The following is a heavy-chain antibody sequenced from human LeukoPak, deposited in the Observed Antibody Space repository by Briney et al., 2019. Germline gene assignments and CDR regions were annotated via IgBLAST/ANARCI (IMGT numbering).Heavy chain of an antibody. D-gene: IGHD2-15*01. CDR2: IYHSGST. CDR3: ARVAAKTIDY. J-gene: IGHJ4*02. CDR1: GGSISSSNW. Sequence: PSGTLSLTCAVSGGSISSSNWWSWVRQPPGKGLEWIGEIYHSGSTNYNPALKSRVTISVDTSKNQFSLKLSSVTAADPAVYYCARVAAKTIDYWGQGTLVTVSS. V-gene: IGHV4-4*02.